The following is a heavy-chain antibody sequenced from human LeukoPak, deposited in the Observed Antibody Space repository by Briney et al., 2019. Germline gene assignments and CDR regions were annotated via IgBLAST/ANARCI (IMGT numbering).Heavy chain of an antibody. CDR3: AKGGNFCSSTSCFIDY. CDR1: GFTFSSYA. V-gene: IGHV3-30-3*01. Sequence: GRSLRLSCAASGFTFSSYAMHWVRQAPGKGLEWVAVISYDGSNKYYADSVKGRFTISRDNSKNTLYLQMNSLRTEDTAVYYCAKGGNFCSSTSCFIDYWGQGTLVTVSS. CDR2: ISYDGSNK. J-gene: IGHJ4*02. D-gene: IGHD2-2*01.